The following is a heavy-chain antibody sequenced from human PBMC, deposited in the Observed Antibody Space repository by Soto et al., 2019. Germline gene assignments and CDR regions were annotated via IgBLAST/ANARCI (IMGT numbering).Heavy chain of an antibody. D-gene: IGHD3-10*01. V-gene: IGHV3-30-3*01. Sequence: PGGSLRLSCAASGFTFSSYAMHWVRQAPGKGLEWVAVISYDGSNKYYADSVKGRFTISRDNSKNTLYLQMNSLRAEDTAVYYCARDRRITMVRGAGPGDWGQGTLVTVSS. J-gene: IGHJ4*02. CDR2: ISYDGSNK. CDR1: GFTFSSYA. CDR3: ARDRRITMVRGAGPGD.